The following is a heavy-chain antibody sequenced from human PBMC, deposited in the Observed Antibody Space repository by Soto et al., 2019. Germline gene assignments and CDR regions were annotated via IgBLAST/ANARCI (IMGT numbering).Heavy chain of an antibody. CDR1: GYTFTSYD. CDR3: ARELSGGSRMDV. Sequence: VSLKVSCKASGYTFTSYDIYWVRQATGQGLEWMGWMNPNSGNTGYAQKFQGRVTMTRNTSISTAYMELSSLRSEDTAVYYCARELSGGSRMDVWGQGTTVTVSS. J-gene: IGHJ6*02. V-gene: IGHV1-8*01. D-gene: IGHD3-10*01. CDR2: MNPNSGNT.